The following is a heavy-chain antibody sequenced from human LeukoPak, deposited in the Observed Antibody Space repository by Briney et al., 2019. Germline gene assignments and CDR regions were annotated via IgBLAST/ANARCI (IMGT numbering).Heavy chain of an antibody. D-gene: IGHD2-2*01. J-gene: IGHJ4*02. CDR3: ARSRSGYQFDY. Sequence: GRSLRLSCAASGFTFSSFSMDWVRQAPGKGLEWLSYISSTSSTMLYTDSVKGRFTISRDNAKNSLYLQMHSLRAEDTAVYYCARSRSGYQFDYWGQGTLVTVSS. V-gene: IGHV3-48*01. CDR1: GFTFSSFS. CDR2: ISSTSSTM.